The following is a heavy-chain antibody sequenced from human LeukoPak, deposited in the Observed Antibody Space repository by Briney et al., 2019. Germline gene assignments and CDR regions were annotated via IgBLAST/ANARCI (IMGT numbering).Heavy chain of an antibody. Sequence: ASVKVSCKASGYTFTSYGISWVRQAPGQGLEWTGWISAYNGNTNYAQKLQGRVTMTTDTSTSTAYMELRSLRSDDTAVYYCARAGGGFGELAGWFDPWGQGTLVTVSS. V-gene: IGHV1-18*01. D-gene: IGHD3-10*01. CDR1: GYTFTSYG. CDR3: ARAGGGFGELAGWFDP. J-gene: IGHJ5*02. CDR2: ISAYNGNT.